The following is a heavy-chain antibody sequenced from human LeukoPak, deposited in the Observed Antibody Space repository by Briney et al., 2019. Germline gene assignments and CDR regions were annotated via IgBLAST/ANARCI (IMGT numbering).Heavy chain of an antibody. Sequence: SETLSLTCTVSGGSISSSSYYWGWIRQPPGKGLEWIGSIYYSGNTYYNPSLKSRVTISADTSKNQFSLKLSSVTAADTAVYCCARDPSGYSSRFDYWGQGTLVTVSS. CDR1: GGSISSSSYY. CDR2: IYYSGNT. J-gene: IGHJ4*02. D-gene: IGHD3-22*01. V-gene: IGHV4-39*07. CDR3: ARDPSGYSSRFDY.